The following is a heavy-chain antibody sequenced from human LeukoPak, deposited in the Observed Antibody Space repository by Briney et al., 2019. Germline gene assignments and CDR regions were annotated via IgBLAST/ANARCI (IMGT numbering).Heavy chain of an antibody. D-gene: IGHD3-10*01. CDR3: ARDSGDPEYYGSGSRHYYYGMDV. CDR1: GFTFSSYA. CDR2: ISCDGSNK. J-gene: IGHJ6*02. Sequence: GGSLRLSCAASGFTFSSYAMHWVRQAPGKGLEWVAVISCDGSNKYYADSVKGRFTISRDNSKNTLYLQMNSLRAEDTAVYYCARDSGDPEYYGSGSRHYYYGMDVWGQGTTVTVSS. V-gene: IGHV3-30*04.